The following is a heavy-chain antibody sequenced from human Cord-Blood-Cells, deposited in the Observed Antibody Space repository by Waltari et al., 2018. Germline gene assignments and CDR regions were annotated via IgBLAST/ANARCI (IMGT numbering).Heavy chain of an antibody. D-gene: IGHD6-13*01. CDR3: ARPYSSSWYRGYFDY. CDR1: GGSISSSSYY. Sequence: QLQLQESGPGLVKPSETLSLTCTVSGGSISSSSYYWGWIRQPPVKGLEWIGSNYYSGSTYYNPSLKSRDTISVDTSKNQFSLKLSSVTAADTAVYYCARPYSSSWYRGYFDYWGQGTLVTVSS. V-gene: IGHV4-39*01. CDR2: NYYSGST. J-gene: IGHJ4*02.